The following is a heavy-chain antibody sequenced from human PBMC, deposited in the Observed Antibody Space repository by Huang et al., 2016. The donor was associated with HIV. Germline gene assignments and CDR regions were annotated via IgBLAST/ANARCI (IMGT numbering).Heavy chain of an antibody. CDR2: INYSENT. D-gene: IGHD6-13*01. Sequence: QVQLQQWGAGLLKPSETLSLTCAVYGESFSGYYWNWIRQPPGKGLEWIGEINYSENTTYNPSLKSRVIISLDKSKNQFSLKLVSVTAADTAVYYCARGRVAAAGTLEFWGQGTLVTVSS. V-gene: IGHV4-34*01. CDR3: ARGRVAAAGTLEF. J-gene: IGHJ4*02. CDR1: GESFSGYY.